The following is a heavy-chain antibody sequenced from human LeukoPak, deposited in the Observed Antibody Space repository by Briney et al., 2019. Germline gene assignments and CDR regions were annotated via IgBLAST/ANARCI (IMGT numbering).Heavy chain of an antibody. V-gene: IGHV1-18*01. D-gene: IGHD5-12*01. J-gene: IGHJ4*02. CDR3: ARGTYSGYDHLDY. CDR1: GYIFTRYG. Sequence: ASVKGSCKASGYIFTRYGISWVRQAPGQGLEWMGWISGYNGNTNYARKLQGRVTMTTDTSTSTAYMELRSLRSDDTAMYYCARGTYSGYDHLDYWGQGTLVTVSS. CDR2: ISGYNGNT.